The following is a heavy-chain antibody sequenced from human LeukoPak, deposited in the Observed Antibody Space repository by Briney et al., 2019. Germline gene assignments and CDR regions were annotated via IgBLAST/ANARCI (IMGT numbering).Heavy chain of an antibody. CDR2: ISWNSGSI. J-gene: IGHJ4*02. V-gene: IGHV3-9*01. D-gene: IGHD3-22*01. CDR3: AKGHGNYYESSGSFDY. Sequence: QAGGSLRLSCAASGFTFDDYAMHWGRQAPGKGLEWVSGISWNSGSIGYADSVKGRFTISRDNAKTSLQLQMNSLRGEDTALYYCAKGHGNYYESSGSFDYWGQGTLVTVSS. CDR1: GFTFDDYA.